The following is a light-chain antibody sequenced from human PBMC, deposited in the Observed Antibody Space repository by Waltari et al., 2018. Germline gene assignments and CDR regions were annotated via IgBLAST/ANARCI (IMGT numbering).Light chain of an antibody. CDR3: QPYNSYSPT. CDR2: QAS. V-gene: IGKV1-5*03. J-gene: IGKJ1*01. Sequence: DIQMTQSPSTLSASVGDRVTITCRDSQSISSWLAWYQQKPGTAPKLLIYQASSLESGVPSRFSGSGSGTEFTLTISSLQPDDFATYYCQPYNSYSPTFGQGTKVEIK. CDR1: QSISSW.